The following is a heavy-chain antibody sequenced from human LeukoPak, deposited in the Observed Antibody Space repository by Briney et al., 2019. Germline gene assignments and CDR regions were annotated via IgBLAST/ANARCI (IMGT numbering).Heavy chain of an antibody. Sequence: ASVKVSCKASGYTFTSYGISWVRQAPGQGLEWMGWISAYIGNTNYAQKLQGRVTMTTDTSTSTAYMELRSLRSDDTAVYYCAREWYCSGGSCYSGATDYWGQGTLVTVSS. V-gene: IGHV1-18*01. D-gene: IGHD2-15*01. J-gene: IGHJ4*02. CDR3: AREWYCSGGSCYSGATDY. CDR1: GYTFTSYG. CDR2: ISAYIGNT.